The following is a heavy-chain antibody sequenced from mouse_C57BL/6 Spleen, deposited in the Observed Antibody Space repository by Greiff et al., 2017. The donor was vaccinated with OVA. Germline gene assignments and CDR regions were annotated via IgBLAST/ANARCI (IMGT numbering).Heavy chain of an antibody. V-gene: IGHV1-69*01. Sequence: VQLQQSGAELVMPGASVKLSCKASGYTFTSYWMHWVKQRPGQGLEWIGEIDPSDSYTNYNQKFKGKSTLTVDKSSSTAYMQLSSLTSEDSAVYYCARSRTGTPYFDYWGQGTTLTVSS. D-gene: IGHD4-1*01. CDR2: IDPSDSYT. CDR1: GYTFTSYW. CDR3: ARSRTGTPYFDY. J-gene: IGHJ2*01.